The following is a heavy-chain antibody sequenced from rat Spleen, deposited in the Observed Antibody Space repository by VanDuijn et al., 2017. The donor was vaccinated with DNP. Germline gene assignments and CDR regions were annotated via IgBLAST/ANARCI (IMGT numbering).Heavy chain of an antibody. J-gene: IGHJ1*01. CDR1: GFAFTNYD. Sequence: EVQLVESGGGLVQPGRSLKLSCAASGFAFTNYDMAWVRQAPTKGLEWVAAISSSGSRTYYPDSMKGRFTISRDDAKSSLYLQMNSLKSEDTATYYCARGSTSIYWYFDFWGPGTMVTVSS. CDR2: ISSSGSRT. CDR3: ARGSTSIYWYFDF. D-gene: IGHD3-1*01. V-gene: IGHV5-25*01.